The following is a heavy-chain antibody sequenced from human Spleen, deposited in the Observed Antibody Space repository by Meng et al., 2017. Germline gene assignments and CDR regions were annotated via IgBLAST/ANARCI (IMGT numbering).Heavy chain of an antibody. D-gene: IGHD2-2*01. Sequence: SVKVSCKAPVGIFSNYVIGWVRQVPGQGLEWMGGINAVFGTTNYAQKFQGSVTITTDESTSTIYMELIRLTSEDTDVYFCARKAGNCVTTTCCSLDYWGQGRLVTVSS. CDR1: VGIFSNYV. CDR2: INAVFGTT. V-gene: IGHV1-69*05. J-gene: IGHJ4*02. CDR3: ARKAGNCVTTTCCSLDY.